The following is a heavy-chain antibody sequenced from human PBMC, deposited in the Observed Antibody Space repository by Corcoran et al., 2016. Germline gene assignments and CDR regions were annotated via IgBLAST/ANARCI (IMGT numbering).Heavy chain of an antibody. CDR2: INHSGST. D-gene: IGHD5-12*01. CDR3: ARGWGGRGYSVYDSPYYGMDV. J-gene: IGHJ6*02. Sequence: QVQLQQWGAGLLKPSETLSLTCAVYGGSFSGYYWSWIRQPPGKGLEWIGEINHSGSTNYNPSLKSRVTISVDTSKNQFSLKLSSVTAADTAVYYCARGWGGRGYSVYDSPYYGMDVWGQGTTVTVSS. CDR1: GGSFSGYY. V-gene: IGHV4-34*01.